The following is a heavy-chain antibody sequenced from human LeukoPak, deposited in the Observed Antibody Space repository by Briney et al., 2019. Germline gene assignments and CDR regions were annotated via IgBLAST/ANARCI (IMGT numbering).Heavy chain of an antibody. V-gene: IGHV1-69*04. CDR1: GGTFSSYA. CDR3: ATVSSGWYPDAFDI. Sequence: SVKVSCKASGGTFSSYAISWVRQAPGQGLEWMGRIIPILGIANYAQKFQGRVTMTEDTSTDTAYMELSSLRSEDTAVYYCATVSSGWYPDAFDIWGQGTMVTVSS. J-gene: IGHJ3*02. CDR2: IIPILGIA. D-gene: IGHD6-19*01.